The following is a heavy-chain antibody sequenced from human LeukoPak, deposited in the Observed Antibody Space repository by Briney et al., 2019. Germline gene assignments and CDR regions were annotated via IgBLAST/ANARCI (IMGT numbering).Heavy chain of an antibody. D-gene: IGHD6-19*01. CDR3: ARDRYSSGWYSDFDY. J-gene: IGHJ4*02. CDR2: ISYDGSNK. CDR1: GFTFSSYA. Sequence: GGSLRLSCAASGFTFSSYAMHWVRQAPGKGLEWVAVISYDGSNKYYADSVKGRFTISRDNSKNTLYLRMNSLRAEDTAVYYCARDRYSSGWYSDFDYWGQGTLVTVSS. V-gene: IGHV3-30-3*01.